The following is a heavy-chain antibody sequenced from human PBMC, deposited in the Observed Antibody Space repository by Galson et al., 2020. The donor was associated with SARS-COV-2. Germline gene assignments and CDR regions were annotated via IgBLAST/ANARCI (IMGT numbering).Heavy chain of an antibody. CDR2: INHSGST. Sequence: SETLSLTCAVYGGSFSGYYWSWIRQPPGKGLEWIGEINHSGSTNYNPSLKSRVTISVDTSKNQFSLKLSSVTAADTAVYYCARDYRFGELLSRVNYWGQGTLVTVSS. CDR3: ARDYRFGELLSRVNY. CDR1: GGSFSGYY. D-gene: IGHD3-10*01. V-gene: IGHV4-34*01. J-gene: IGHJ4*02.